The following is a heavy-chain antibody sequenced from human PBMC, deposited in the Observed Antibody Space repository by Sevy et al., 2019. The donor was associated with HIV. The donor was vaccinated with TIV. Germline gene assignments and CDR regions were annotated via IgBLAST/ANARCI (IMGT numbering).Heavy chain of an antibody. CDR3: AKESGSYYDFWSGHDAFDI. CDR2: ISYDGSSK. CDR1: GFNFSSYG. V-gene: IGHV3-30*18. Sequence: GGSLRLSCAASGFNFSSYGMHWVRQAPGKGLEWVAVISYDGSSKYYAESVKGRFTISRDNSKNTLYLQISSLGAEDTVVYYCAKESGSYYDFWSGHDAFDIWGQGTMVTVSS. J-gene: IGHJ3*02. D-gene: IGHD3-3*01.